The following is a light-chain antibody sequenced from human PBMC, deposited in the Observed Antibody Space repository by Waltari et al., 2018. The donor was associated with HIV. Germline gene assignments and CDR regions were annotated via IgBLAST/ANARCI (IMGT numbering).Light chain of an antibody. CDR3: QQRSNWPWT. J-gene: IGKJ1*01. Sequence: EIVLTQSPATLSLSPGERATLSCRASQSLSSNLAWFQQEPGQAPRLLIYDVSNRATGIPARFSGSGSGTDFTLTISNLEPEDSAIYYCQQRSNWPWTFGQGTKVEI. CDR2: DVS. CDR1: QSLSSN. V-gene: IGKV3-11*01.